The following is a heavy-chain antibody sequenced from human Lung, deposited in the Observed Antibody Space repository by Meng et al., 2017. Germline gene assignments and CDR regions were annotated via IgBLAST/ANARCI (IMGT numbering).Heavy chain of an antibody. CDR3: ARGPTTMAHDFDY. CDR1: GGSFSDYY. Sequence: QVPPHEWVAVLSKPSETQSLPCVVSGGSFSDYYWSWIRQPPGKGLELIGEINHSGSTNYNPSLESRATISVDTSQNNLSLKLSSVTAADSAVYYCARGPTTMAHDFDYWGQGTLVTVSS. J-gene: IGHJ4*02. V-gene: IGHV4-34*01. CDR2: INHSGST. D-gene: IGHD4-11*01.